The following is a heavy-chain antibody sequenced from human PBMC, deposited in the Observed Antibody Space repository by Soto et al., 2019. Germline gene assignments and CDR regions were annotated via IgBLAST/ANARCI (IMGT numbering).Heavy chain of an antibody. V-gene: IGHV1-18*01. D-gene: IGHD6-6*01. J-gene: IGHJ4*02. CDR1: GYNFTSYG. Sequence: QVQLVQSGAEVKKPGASVKVSYNASGYNFTSYGISWMRQAPGQGLEWMGWISAYNGNTNYAQKLQGRVTMTTDTSTSTAYMELRSLRSDDTALYYCARHRERLIAARFDYWGQGTLVTVSS. CDR3: ARHRERLIAARFDY. CDR2: ISAYNGNT.